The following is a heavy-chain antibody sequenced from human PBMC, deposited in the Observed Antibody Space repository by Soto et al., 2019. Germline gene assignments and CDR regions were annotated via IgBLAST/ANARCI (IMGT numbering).Heavy chain of an antibody. Sequence: SETLSLTCAVYGGSFSGYYWRWIRQPPGKGLEWIGEINHSGSTNYNPSLKSRVTISVDTYKNQFSLKLSSVTAADTAVYYCATLNIINMILMVLESWGHGTLVTVSS. J-gene: IGHJ5*01. CDR1: GGSFSGYY. CDR2: INHSGST. D-gene: IGHD3-22*01. V-gene: IGHV4-34*01. CDR3: ATLNIINMILMVLES.